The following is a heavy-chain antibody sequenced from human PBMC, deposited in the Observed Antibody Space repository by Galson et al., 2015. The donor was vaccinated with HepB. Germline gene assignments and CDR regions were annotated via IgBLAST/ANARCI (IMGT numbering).Heavy chain of an antibody. V-gene: IGHV3-21*05. J-gene: IGHJ4*02. CDR3: VRDITAPGSTYYFDY. CDR2: ISGSSSDT. CDR1: GFTFSSYG. Sequence: SLRLSCAASGFTFSSYGMHWVRQAPGKGLEWISYISGSSSDTNYADSVKGRFTISRDNAKNSLYLQMNSLRAEDTAVYYCVRDITAPGSTYYFDYWGQGTLLTVSS. D-gene: IGHD6-13*01.